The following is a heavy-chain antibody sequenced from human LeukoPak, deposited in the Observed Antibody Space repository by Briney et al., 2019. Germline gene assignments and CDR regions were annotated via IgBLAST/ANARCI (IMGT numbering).Heavy chain of an antibody. J-gene: IGHJ4*02. CDR3: ASGGHSSGWYWSDY. V-gene: IGHV4-59*12. Sequence: KASETLSLTCTVSGGSISSYYWSWIRQPPGKGLEWIGYIYYSGSTNYNPSLKSRVTISVDTSKNQFSLKLSSVTAADTAVYYCASGGHSSGWYWSDYWGQGTLVTVSS. CDR2: IYYSGST. CDR1: GGSISSYY. D-gene: IGHD6-19*01.